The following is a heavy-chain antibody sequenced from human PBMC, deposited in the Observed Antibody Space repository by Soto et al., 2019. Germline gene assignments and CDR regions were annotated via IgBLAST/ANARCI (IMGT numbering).Heavy chain of an antibody. CDR1: GYSFPKYY. Sequence: PGESLKISCKGSGYSFPKYYIGWVRQMPGKDLEWMAIIYPDDSDTRYSPSFQGQVTISADKSISTAYLQWSSLKASDTAMYYCARHSSGYPSGYYYGMDVWGQGTTVTVSS. CDR2: IYPDDSDT. CDR3: ARHSSGYPSGYYYGMDV. D-gene: IGHD3-22*01. J-gene: IGHJ6*02. V-gene: IGHV5-51*01.